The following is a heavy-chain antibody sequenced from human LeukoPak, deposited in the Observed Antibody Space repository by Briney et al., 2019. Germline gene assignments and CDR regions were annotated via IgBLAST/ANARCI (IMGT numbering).Heavy chain of an antibody. CDR2: INHSGST. D-gene: IGHD3-9*01. CDR1: GGSFSGYY. CDR3: AREPGRRYFEWLLLPFDY. Sequence: PSETLSLTCAVYGGSFSGYYWSWIRQPPGKGLEWIGEINHSGSTNYNPSLKSRVTISVDTSKNQFSLKLSSVTAADTAVYYCAREPGRRYFEWLLLPFDYWGQGTLVTVSS. J-gene: IGHJ4*02. V-gene: IGHV4-34*01.